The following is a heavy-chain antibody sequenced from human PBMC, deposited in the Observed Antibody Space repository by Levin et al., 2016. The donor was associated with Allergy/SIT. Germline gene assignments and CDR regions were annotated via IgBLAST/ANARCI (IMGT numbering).Heavy chain of an antibody. J-gene: IGHJ4*02. Sequence: GESLKISCAASGFMFSTQAMSWVRQAPGKGLEWVSAISYTGENTYYADSVRGRFTISRDNFKNTLHVQMNSLRAEDTAVYYCAMIGGAPGHAYAFDYWGQGTLVTVS. CDR1: GFMFSTQA. CDR3: AMIGGAPGHAYAFDY. D-gene: IGHD3-16*01. V-gene: IGHV3-23*01. CDR2: ISYTGENT.